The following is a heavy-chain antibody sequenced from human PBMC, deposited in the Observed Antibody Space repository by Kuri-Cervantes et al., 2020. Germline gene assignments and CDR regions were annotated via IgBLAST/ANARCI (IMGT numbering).Heavy chain of an antibody. Sequence: GESLKISCAASGFTFSSYAMSWVRQAPGKGLEWVSAISGSGGSTYYADSVKGRFTISRDNSKNTLYLQMNSLRAEDTGVYYCARDPQPITSSGWYGYWGQGTLVTVSS. D-gene: IGHD6-19*01. J-gene: IGHJ4*02. CDR2: ISGSGGST. V-gene: IGHV3-23*01. CDR1: GFTFSSYA. CDR3: ARDPQPITSSGWYGY.